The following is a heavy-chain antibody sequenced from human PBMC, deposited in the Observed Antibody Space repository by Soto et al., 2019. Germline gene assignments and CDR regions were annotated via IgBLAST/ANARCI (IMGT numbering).Heavy chain of an antibody. CDR3: ERDRTKNFGIKYYYYGMDV. J-gene: IGHJ6*02. CDR1: GGSISGYY. CDR2: VSYSGST. Sequence: SETLSLTCTVSGGSISGYYWSWIRQPPGKGLEWIGYVSYSGSTNYNPSLKSRVTISVDTSKTHFSLKLTSVTAADTAVYYCERDRTKNFGIKYYYYGMDVWGQGTTVTVSS. V-gene: IGHV4-59*01. D-gene: IGHD2-8*01.